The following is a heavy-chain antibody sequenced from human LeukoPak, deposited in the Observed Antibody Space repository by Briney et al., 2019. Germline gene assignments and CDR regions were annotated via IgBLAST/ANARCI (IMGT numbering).Heavy chain of an antibody. Sequence: GGSLRLSCAASGFTFSIYAMSWVRQAPGKGLEWVSANSGGGSTYYADSVKGRFTISRDNSKNTLYLQMNSLRAEDTAVYYCAKQYYYDSSGYSDYWGQGTLVTVSS. D-gene: IGHD3-22*01. CDR3: AKQYYYDSSGYSDY. CDR1: GFTFSIYA. CDR2: NSGGGST. V-gene: IGHV3-23*01. J-gene: IGHJ4*02.